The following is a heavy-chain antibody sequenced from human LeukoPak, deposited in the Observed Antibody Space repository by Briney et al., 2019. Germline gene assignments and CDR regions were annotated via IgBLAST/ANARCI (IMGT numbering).Heavy chain of an antibody. CDR2: IYYSGTT. D-gene: IGHD2/OR15-2a*01. CDR3: ARGYYFPDY. J-gene: IGHJ4*02. Sequence: PSETLSLTCAVFVGSMTSDYWSWIRQPPGKGREWIGYIYYSGTTYYNPSLKSRVTISVDTSKNQFPLKLTSVTAADTAVYYCARGYYFPDYWGQGTLVTVSS. CDR1: VGSMTSDY. V-gene: IGHV4-59*01.